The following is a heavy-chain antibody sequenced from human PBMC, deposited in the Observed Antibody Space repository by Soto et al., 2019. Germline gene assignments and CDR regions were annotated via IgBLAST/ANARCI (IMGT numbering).Heavy chain of an antibody. CDR2: IGPESGAT. Sequence: ASVKVSCKASGYTFTGHYIHWVRQAPEQGPEWLGEIGPESGATRYAQRFQGRVTMTRDMSITTVYMELNNLSPDDTAVYYCGRGRSGQIVVFYWGQGTPVTVSS. V-gene: IGHV1-2*02. J-gene: IGHJ4*02. CDR1: GYTFTGHY. CDR3: GRGRSGQIVVFY. D-gene: IGHD1-26*01.